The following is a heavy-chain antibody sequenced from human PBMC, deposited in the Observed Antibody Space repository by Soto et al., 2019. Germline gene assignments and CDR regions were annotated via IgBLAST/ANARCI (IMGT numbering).Heavy chain of an antibody. V-gene: IGHV1-18*04. Sequence: ASVKVSCKASGYAFTSYGISWVRQAPGQGLEWMGWISAYNGNTNYAQKLQGRVTMTTDTSTSTAYMELRSLRSDDTAVYYCARDRWDRFGITGTTPLEFWGHGTLVTVSS. J-gene: IGHJ4*01. CDR3: ARDRWDRFGITGTTPLEF. CDR2: ISAYNGNT. CDR1: GYAFTSYG. D-gene: IGHD1-7*01.